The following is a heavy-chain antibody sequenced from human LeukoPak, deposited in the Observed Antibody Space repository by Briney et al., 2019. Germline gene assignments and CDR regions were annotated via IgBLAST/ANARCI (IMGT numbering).Heavy chain of an antibody. CDR2: LKQDGSEK. V-gene: IGHV3-7*01. Sequence: TGGSLRLSCAASGFTFSSYSMNWVRQAPGKGLEWVANLKQDGSEKYYVDSVKGRFTISRDNAKNSLYLQMNSLRAEDTAVYYCARDTRGGLWFGELFRDDYYYYYMDVWGKGTTVTVSS. CDR1: GFTFSSYS. J-gene: IGHJ6*03. D-gene: IGHD3-10*01. CDR3: ARDTRGGLWFGELFRDDYYYYYMDV.